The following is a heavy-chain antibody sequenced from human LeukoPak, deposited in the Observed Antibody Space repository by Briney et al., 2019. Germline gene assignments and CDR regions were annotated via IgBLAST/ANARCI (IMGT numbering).Heavy chain of an antibody. D-gene: IGHD3-10*01. CDR1: GFTFSSCA. V-gene: IGHV3-23*01. CDR3: AKDLYGSGSYYNTRGYFQH. CDR2: ISGSGGST. J-gene: IGHJ1*01. Sequence: RGSLRLSCAASGFTFSSCAMSWVRQAPGKGLEWVSAISGSGGSTYYADSVKGRFTISRDNSKNTLYLQMNSLRAEDTAVYYCAKDLYGSGSYYNTRGYFQHWGQGTLVTVSS.